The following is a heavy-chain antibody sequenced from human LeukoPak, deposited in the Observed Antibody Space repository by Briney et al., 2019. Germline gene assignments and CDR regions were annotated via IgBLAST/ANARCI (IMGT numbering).Heavy chain of an antibody. CDR3: AKGGRGNGEVY. V-gene: IGHV3-7*01. CDR1: GFTFSSYW. D-gene: IGHD2-8*01. CDR2: IEQDGSEK. Sequence: GGSLRLSCAASGFTFSSYWMSWVRQAPGKGLEWVANIEQDGSEKNYVDSVKGRFTISRDNAKSSLFLQMNDLRAEDTAVYYCAKGGRGNGEVYWGQGTLVTVSS. J-gene: IGHJ4*02.